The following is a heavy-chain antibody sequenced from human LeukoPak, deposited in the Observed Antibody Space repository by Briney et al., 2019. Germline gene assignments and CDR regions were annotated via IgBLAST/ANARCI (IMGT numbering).Heavy chain of an antibody. CDR1: GITFSSYW. J-gene: IGHJ4*02. D-gene: IGHD6-13*01. CDR2: IKQDGSET. CDR3: AKESSSWSLYYFDY. Sequence: GGSLRLSCEASGITFSSYWMSWVRQAPGKGLEWVANIKQDGSETYYVDSVKGRFTISRDNSKNTLYLQMNSLRAEDTAVYYCAKESSSWSLYYFDYWGQGTLVTVSS. V-gene: IGHV3-7*03.